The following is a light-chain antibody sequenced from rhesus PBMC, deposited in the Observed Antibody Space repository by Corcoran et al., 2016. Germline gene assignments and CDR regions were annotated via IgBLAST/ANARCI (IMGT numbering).Light chain of an antibody. CDR3: YQHISGWT. CDR1: QSVSSY. CDR2: GAS. J-gene: IGKJ1*01. V-gene: IGKV3-10*01. Sequence: QVILTQSPATLSLSPGERATLSCRASQSVSSYLAWYQQKPGQAPRLLIYGASTRATGIPDRFSGSGSGTDFVLTISSLEPEDFAVYYCYQHISGWTFVQVTKVAIK.